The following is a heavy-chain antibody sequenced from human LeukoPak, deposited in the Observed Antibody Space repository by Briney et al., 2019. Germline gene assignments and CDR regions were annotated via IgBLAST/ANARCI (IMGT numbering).Heavy chain of an antibody. CDR3: ARTIKSGNYYWFDP. D-gene: IGHD1-26*01. J-gene: IGHJ5*02. V-gene: IGHV4-59*01. Sequence: SETLSLTCTVSGGSISNYYWSWIRQPPGEGLEWIGFISYTGHTNYNPSLKSRVTVSVDTSKNQFSLKVTSVTAADTAVYYCARTIKSGNYYWFDPWGQGTLVT. CDR2: ISYTGHT. CDR1: GGSISNYY.